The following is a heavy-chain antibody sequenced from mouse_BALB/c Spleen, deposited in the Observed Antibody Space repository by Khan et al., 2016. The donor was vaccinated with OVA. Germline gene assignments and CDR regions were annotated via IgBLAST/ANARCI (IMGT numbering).Heavy chain of an antibody. CDR1: GNTFTNYG. Sequence: LVESGPELKKPGETVKISCKASGNTFTNYGMNWVKQAPGKGLKWMGWINTYTGEPTYADDFRGRFAFSLETSASTAYLQINNLKNEDTATYFCARPPHFSYVMVYWGQGTSVTVSS. CDR3: ARPPHFSYVMVY. CDR2: INTYTGEP. J-gene: IGHJ4*01. V-gene: IGHV9-3-1*01.